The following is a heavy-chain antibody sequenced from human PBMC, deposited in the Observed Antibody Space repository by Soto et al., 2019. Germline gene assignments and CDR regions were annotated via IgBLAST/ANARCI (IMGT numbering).Heavy chain of an antibody. CDR3: AKDTSYSSGWSPFDI. CDR2: ISWDGGST. CDR1: GFTFDDYT. D-gene: IGHD6-19*01. Sequence: PGGSLRLSCAASGFTFDDYTMHWVRQAPGKGLEWVSLISWDGGSTYYADSVKGRFTISRDNSKNSLYLQMNSLRTEDTALYYCAKDTSYSSGWSPFDIWRQGTMVTVSS. J-gene: IGHJ3*02. V-gene: IGHV3-43*01.